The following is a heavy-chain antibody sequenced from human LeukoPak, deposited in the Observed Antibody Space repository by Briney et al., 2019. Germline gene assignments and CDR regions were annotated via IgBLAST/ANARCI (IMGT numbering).Heavy chain of an antibody. D-gene: IGHD6-6*01. V-gene: IGHV3-23*01. CDR2: ISGSGDNT. CDR3: AKVDSSSFNFDY. J-gene: IGHJ4*02. Sequence: GGSLRLSCAASRFTFSRHAMSWVRQAPGKGLEWVSLISGSGDNTYYADSVKGRFTISRDNSKNTLYLQMNSLRAEDTAVYYCAKVDSSSFNFDYWGQGTLVTVSS. CDR1: RFTFSRHA.